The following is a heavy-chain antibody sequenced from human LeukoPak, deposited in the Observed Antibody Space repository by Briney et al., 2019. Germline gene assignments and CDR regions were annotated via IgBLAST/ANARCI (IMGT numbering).Heavy chain of an antibody. J-gene: IGHJ4*02. CDR1: GGSIISSSYY. CDR2: IYYSGST. CDR3: ARQYYDFWSGHTSYYFDY. Sequence: SETLSLTCTVSGGSIISSSYYWGWIRQPPGKGLEWIGSIYYSGSTYYNPSLKSRVSISVDTSKNQFSLKLSSVTAADTAMYYCARQYYDFWSGHTSYYFDYWGQGTLVTVSS. V-gene: IGHV4-39*01. D-gene: IGHD3-3*01.